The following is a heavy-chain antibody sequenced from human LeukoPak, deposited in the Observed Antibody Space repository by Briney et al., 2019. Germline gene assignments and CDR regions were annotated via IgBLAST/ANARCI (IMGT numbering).Heavy chain of an antibody. Sequence: SETLSLTCTVSGGSISSYYWSWIRQPPGKGLEWIGYMYNSGSTNYNPSLKSRVTVSVDTSKNQFSLKLNSVTAADTAVYYCAREETVNSPFDYWGQGSLVTISS. V-gene: IGHV4-4*08. D-gene: IGHD3-22*01. J-gene: IGHJ4*02. CDR1: GGSISSYY. CDR2: MYNSGST. CDR3: AREETVNSPFDY.